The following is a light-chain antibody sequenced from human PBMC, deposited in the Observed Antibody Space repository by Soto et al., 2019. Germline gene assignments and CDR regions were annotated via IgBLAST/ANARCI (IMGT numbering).Light chain of an antibody. CDR3: QQLNTWPVT. J-gene: IGKJ5*01. Sequence: DIQLTQSPSFLSASVGDRVTITCRASQGISSYLAWYQQTPGKAPKLLIYDSSTLQSGVPSRFSGSGYGTEFTLTISSLQPEDFATYSCQQLNTWPVTFGQGTRLDI. CDR1: QGISSY. CDR2: DSS. V-gene: IGKV1-9*01.